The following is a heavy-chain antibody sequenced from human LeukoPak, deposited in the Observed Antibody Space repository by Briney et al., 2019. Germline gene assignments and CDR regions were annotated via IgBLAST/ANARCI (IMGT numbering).Heavy chain of an antibody. J-gene: IGHJ4*02. CDR2: IYYSGST. D-gene: IGHD4-17*01. CDR3: ARVGTVTKVFDY. Sequence: KPSQTLSLTCTVSGGSISSGGYYWSWIRQHLGKGLEWIGYIYYSGSTYYNPSLKSRVTISVDTSKNQFSLKLSSVTAADTAVYYCARVGTVTKVFDYWGQGTLVTVSS. CDR1: GGSISSGGYY. V-gene: IGHV4-31*03.